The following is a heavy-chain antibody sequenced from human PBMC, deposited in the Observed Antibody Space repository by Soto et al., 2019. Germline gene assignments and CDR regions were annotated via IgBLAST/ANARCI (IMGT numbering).Heavy chain of an antibody. CDR1: GYTFTSYA. CDR3: ARDDSGFSGSHYVDYIHY. D-gene: IGHD1-26*01. V-gene: IGHV1-3*01. Sequence: ASVKVSCKASGYTFTSYAIHWVSQAPGQRLEWMGWINAGNGNTKYSQKFQDRVTITRDTSAGTVYMQLSSLTSEDTAVYYCARDDSGFSGSHYVDYIHYWGQGALVTVSS. CDR2: INAGNGNT. J-gene: IGHJ4*02.